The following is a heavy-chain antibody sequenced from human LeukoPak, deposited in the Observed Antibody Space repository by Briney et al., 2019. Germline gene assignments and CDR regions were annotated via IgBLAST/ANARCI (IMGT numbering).Heavy chain of an antibody. CDR1: GVSISSHY. CDR2: IYTSGST. Sequence: SETLSLTCSVSGVSISSHYWSWIRQPAGEGLEWIGRIYTSGSTNYNPSLNSRVTISVDKSKNHLSLNLSSVTAADTAFYYCARDWRYCSVGSCSYYFDYWGKGALVTVSS. D-gene: IGHD2-15*01. V-gene: IGHV4-4*07. J-gene: IGHJ4*02. CDR3: ARDWRYCSVGSCSYYFDY.